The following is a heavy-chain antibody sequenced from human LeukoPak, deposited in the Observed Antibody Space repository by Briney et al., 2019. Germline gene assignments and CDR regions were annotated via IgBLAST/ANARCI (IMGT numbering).Heavy chain of an antibody. CDR1: GFTFSGSA. CDR3: ARDRFLRRPEPADY. D-gene: IGHD1-14*01. Sequence: GGSLRLSCAASGFTFSGSALHWVRQASGKGLEWVSGINWNGGRTGYADSVKGRFTISRGNAKNSLYLQMNSLRAEDTALYYCARDRFLRRPEPADYWGQGTLVTVSS. CDR2: INWNGGRT. J-gene: IGHJ4*02. V-gene: IGHV3-20*04.